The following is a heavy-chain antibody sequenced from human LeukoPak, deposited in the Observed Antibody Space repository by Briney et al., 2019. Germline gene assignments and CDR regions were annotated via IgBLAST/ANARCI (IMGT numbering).Heavy chain of an antibody. CDR2: INQGGSEK. CDR1: GFTFSVYW. Sequence: GGSLRLSCAASGFTFSVYWMSWLRQAPGKALEGVANINQGGSEKYYVDSVKGRFTISRDNAKNSLFLQMGSLRVEDTAVYYCARGSTAGYNSSWYGFRNWGQGTLVSVSS. CDR3: ARGSTAGYNSSWYGFRN. D-gene: IGHD6-13*01. J-gene: IGHJ1*01. V-gene: IGHV3-7*01.